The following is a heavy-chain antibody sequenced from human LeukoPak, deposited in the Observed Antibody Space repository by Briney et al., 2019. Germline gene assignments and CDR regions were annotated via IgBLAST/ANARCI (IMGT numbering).Heavy chain of an antibody. V-gene: IGHV3-21*01. D-gene: IGHD3-16*02. Sequence: PGGSLRLSCAASGFTFSSYSMNWVRQAPGKGLEWVSSISSSSSYIYYADSVKGRFTISRDNAKNSLYLQMNSLRAEDTAVYYCAGDLESLGELSLYYFDYWGQGTLVTVSS. CDR2: ISSSSSYI. CDR3: AGDLESLGELSLYYFDY. CDR1: GFTFSSYS. J-gene: IGHJ4*02.